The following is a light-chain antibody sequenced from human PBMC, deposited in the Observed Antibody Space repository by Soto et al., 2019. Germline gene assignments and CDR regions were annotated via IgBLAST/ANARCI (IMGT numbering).Light chain of an antibody. J-gene: IGLJ2*01. V-gene: IGLV1-36*01. Sequence: QSVLTQPPSVSEAPRQRVTISCSGSSSNIGNNAVNWYQQLPGKAPKLLIYYDDLLPSGVSDRFSGSKSGTSAPLAISGLQSEDEADYYCAAWDDSLNGVVFGGGTKVNVL. CDR2: YDD. CDR1: SSNIGNNA. CDR3: AAWDDSLNGVV.